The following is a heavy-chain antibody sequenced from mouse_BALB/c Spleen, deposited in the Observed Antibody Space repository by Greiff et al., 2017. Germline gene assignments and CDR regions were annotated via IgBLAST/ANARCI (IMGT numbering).Heavy chain of an antibody. Sequence: QVQLKESGPGLVQPSQSLSITCTVSGFSLTSYGVHWVRQSPGKGLEWLGVIWSGGSTDYNAAFISRLSISKDNSKSQVFFKMNSLQANDTAIYYCARDHYGNQGAMDYWGQGTSVTVSS. J-gene: IGHJ4*01. D-gene: IGHD2-1*01. CDR1: GFSLTSYG. CDR3: ARDHYGNQGAMDY. CDR2: IWSGGST. V-gene: IGHV2-2*02.